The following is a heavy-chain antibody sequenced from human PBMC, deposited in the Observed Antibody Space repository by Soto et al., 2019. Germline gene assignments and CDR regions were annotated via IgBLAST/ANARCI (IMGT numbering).Heavy chain of an antibody. J-gene: IGHJ6*02. Sequence: QVQLVQSGAEVKKPGSSVKVSCKASGGTFSSYTISWVRQAPGQGLEWMGRIIPILGIANYAQKFQGRVTITADKSTSTAYMELSSLRSEDTAVYYCARVVEDIVVVPAVRSYYYYGMDVWGQGTTVTVSS. V-gene: IGHV1-69*02. CDR1: GGTFSSYT. D-gene: IGHD2-2*01. CDR3: ARVVEDIVVVPAVRSYYYYGMDV. CDR2: IIPILGIA.